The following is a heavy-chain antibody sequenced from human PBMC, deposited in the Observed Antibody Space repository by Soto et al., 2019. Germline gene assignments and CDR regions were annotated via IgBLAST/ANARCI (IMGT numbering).Heavy chain of an antibody. CDR1: GGSISSGGYY. CDR3: ARERAAAGNPDYYYYYGLDG. D-gene: IGHD6-13*01. CDR2: IYYSGST. V-gene: IGHV4-31*03. J-gene: IGHJ6*02. Sequence: PSETLSLTCTVSGGSISSGGYYWSWIRQHPGKGLEWIGYIYYSGSTYYNPSLKSRVTIPVDTSKNQFSLKLSSVTAADTAVYYCARERAAAGNPDYYYYYGLDGRGQGTTVTVAS.